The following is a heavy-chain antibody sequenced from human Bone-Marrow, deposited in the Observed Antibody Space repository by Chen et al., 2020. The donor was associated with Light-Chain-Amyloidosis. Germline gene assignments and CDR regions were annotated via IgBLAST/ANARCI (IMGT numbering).Heavy chain of an antibody. D-gene: IGHD3-9*01. CDR1: GFSLSPARMG. Sequence: QVTLKESGPVLVKPTETLTLTCTVSGFSLSPARMGVSWIRQPPGKALEWLAHIFSNDEKSYSTSLKSRLTISKDTSKSQVVLTMTNMDPVDTATYYCAKDISYDDILPGYPADAFDIWGQGTMVTVSS. V-gene: IGHV2-26*01. CDR3: AKDISYDDILPGYPADAFDI. J-gene: IGHJ3*02. CDR2: IFSNDEK.